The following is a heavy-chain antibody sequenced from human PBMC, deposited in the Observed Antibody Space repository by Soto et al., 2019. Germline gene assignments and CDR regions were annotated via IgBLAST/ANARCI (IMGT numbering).Heavy chain of an antibody. CDR3: ARETYGDYVGYFDP. CDR1: DGSISGYF. D-gene: IGHD4-17*01. J-gene: IGHJ5*02. Sequence: SETHSLTCLVSDGSISGYFWSWIRQPPGKGLEWIGYIHHTETTNYNPSLKSRVIMSLDTSKNQFSLKVTSVTAADTAVYYCARETYGDYVGYFDPWGQGIQVTVSS. V-gene: IGHV4-59*12. CDR2: IHHTETT.